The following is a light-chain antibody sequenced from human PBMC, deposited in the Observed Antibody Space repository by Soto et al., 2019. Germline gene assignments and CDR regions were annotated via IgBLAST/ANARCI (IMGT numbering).Light chain of an antibody. CDR3: WSYTGDNSYV. V-gene: IGLV2-23*01. CDR1: TGDVGTYNL. J-gene: IGLJ1*01. Sequence: QSALTQPASVSGSPGQAITISCTGTTGDVGTYNLVSWYQQHPGKAPKLMIYEGSKRPSGISNRCSGSKSGNTASLTISGLQAEEEADYFCWSYTGDNSYVFGGGTKLTVL. CDR2: EGS.